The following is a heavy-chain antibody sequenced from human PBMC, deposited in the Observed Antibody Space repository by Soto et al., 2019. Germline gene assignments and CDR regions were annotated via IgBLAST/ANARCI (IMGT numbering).Heavy chain of an antibody. CDR3: ARDLGRFNFGSAYFVY. CDR1: GFTFSSNG. Sequence: QAQLVESGGGVVQPGRSLRLSCAASGFTFSSNGMHWVRQAPGKGLEWVAVIWSDGSEKYYADSVKGRFSISRDNSKNTLYLHMDSLRAEDTAVYYCARDLGRFNFGSAYFVYWGQGTLVTVSS. V-gene: IGHV3-33*01. CDR2: IWSDGSEK. D-gene: IGHD3-10*01. J-gene: IGHJ4*02.